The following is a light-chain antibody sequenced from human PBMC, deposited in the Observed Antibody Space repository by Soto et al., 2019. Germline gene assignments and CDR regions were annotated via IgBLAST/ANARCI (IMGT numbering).Light chain of an antibody. CDR2: GAS. V-gene: IGKV3-15*01. J-gene: IGKJ4*01. Sequence: EKVVSQSIGTVSLSQRERASLSSRASQSVSSNLAWYQQKPGQAPRLLIYGASTRATGIPARFSGSGSGAEFTLTIRVLQSEDIAVYYCQEYNIWPLTFGGGTKVDI. CDR3: QEYNIWPLT. CDR1: QSVSSN.